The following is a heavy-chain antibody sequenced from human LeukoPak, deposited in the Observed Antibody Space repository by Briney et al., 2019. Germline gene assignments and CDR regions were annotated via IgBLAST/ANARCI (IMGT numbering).Heavy chain of an antibody. D-gene: IGHD3-22*01. V-gene: IGHV3-48*01. CDR3: ARSRSGYYSWLDY. CDR1: GFTFSSYS. CDR2: ISSSSSTI. J-gene: IGHJ4*02. Sequence: GGSLRLSCAASGFTFSSYSMNWVRQAPGKGLEWVSYISSSSSTIYYADSVKGRFTISRDNAKNSLYLQMNSLRAEDTAVYYCARSRSGYYSWLDYWGQGTLVTVSS.